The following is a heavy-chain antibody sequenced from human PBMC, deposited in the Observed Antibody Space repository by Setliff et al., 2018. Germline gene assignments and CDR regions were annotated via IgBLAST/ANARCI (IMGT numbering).Heavy chain of an antibody. Sequence: GGSLRLSCAASGFTFSNYAMNWVRQAPGKGLEWVSTINWDGRTTGYTDSVKGRFTISRDNAKNSLYLHMNSLRAEDTAVYYCARDYGFCSGGSCSYYGMDVWGQGTTVTVSS. CDR2: INWDGRTT. CDR3: ARDYGFCSGGSCSYYGMDV. J-gene: IGHJ6*02. V-gene: IGHV3-20*04. D-gene: IGHD2-15*01. CDR1: GFTFSNYA.